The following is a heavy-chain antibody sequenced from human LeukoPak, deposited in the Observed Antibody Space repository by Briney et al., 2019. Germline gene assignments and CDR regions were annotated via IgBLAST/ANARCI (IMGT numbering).Heavy chain of an antibody. J-gene: IGHJ4*02. V-gene: IGHV4-59*08. CDR2: IFYSGST. CDR3: VAYPLGGEVATTNY. CDR1: GGSISSYY. D-gene: IGHD2-15*01. Sequence: SETLSLTCTVSGGSISSYYWTWIRQPPGKGLEWIGYIFYSGSTNYNPSLKSRVTISIDMSKNQFSLKLSSVTAADTAVYYCVAYPLGGEVATTNYWGQGTVVSVS.